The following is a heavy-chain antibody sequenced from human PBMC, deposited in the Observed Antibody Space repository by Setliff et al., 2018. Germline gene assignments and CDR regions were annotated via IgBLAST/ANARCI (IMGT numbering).Heavy chain of an antibody. Sequence: PSETLSLTCTVSGGSISSGDHYWSWIRQPAGKGLEWIGRIHASGSTNYNPSLKSRVTLFVDTSKDQFSLRLTSMTAADTAVYYCARRNGEKLDPWGQGTLVTVSS. J-gene: IGHJ5*02. CDR2: IHASGST. CDR3: ARRNGEKLDP. CDR1: GGSISSGDHY. V-gene: IGHV4-61*02.